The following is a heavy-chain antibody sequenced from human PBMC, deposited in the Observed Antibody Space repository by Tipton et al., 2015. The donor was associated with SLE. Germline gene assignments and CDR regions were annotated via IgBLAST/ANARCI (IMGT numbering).Heavy chain of an antibody. Sequence: SLRLSCAASGFTFSNYWMSWVRQAPGKGLEWGASIKQDGSEKYYVDSLKGRFTISKDNAKNSLYLQMNSLRVEDTAVYYCGRDSRGVWDFWGQGTLVTVSS. CDR1: GFTFSNYW. V-gene: IGHV3-7*01. D-gene: IGHD3-16*01. J-gene: IGHJ4*02. CDR3: GRDSRGVWDF. CDR2: IKQDGSEK.